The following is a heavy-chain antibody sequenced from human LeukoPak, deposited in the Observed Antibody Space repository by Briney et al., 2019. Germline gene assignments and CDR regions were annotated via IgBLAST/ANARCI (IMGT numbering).Heavy chain of an antibody. D-gene: IGHD2-2*01. V-gene: IGHV4-34*01. J-gene: IGHJ4*02. CDR1: GGSFSGYY. CDR2: INHSGST. CDR3: ARGPEGIVVPAAVYFDY. Sequence: PSETLSLTCAVYGGSFSGYYWSWIRQPPGKGLEWIGEINHSGSTNYNPSLKSRVTISVDTSKNQFSLKLSSVTAADTAVYYCARGPEGIVVPAAVYFDYWGQGTLVTVSS.